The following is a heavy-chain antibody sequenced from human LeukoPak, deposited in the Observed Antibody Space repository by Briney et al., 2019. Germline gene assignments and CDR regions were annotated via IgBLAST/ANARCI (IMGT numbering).Heavy chain of an antibody. Sequence: GGSLRLSCAASGFTFSSYGMHWVRQAPGKGLEWVAVISYDGSNKYYADSVKGRFTISRDDSKNTLYPQMNSLRAEDTAVYYCARNSPVVKDYYYGMDVWGQGTTVTVSS. CDR1: GFTFSSYG. J-gene: IGHJ6*02. V-gene: IGHV3-30*03. D-gene: IGHD3-22*01. CDR3: ARNSPVVKDYYYGMDV. CDR2: ISYDGSNK.